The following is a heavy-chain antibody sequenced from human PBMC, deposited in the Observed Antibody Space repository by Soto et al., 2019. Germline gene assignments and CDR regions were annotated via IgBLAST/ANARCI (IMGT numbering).Heavy chain of an antibody. V-gene: IGHV4-31*03. CDR3: ARDPTWYYDSSGYSFGAFDI. J-gene: IGHJ3*02. CDR2: IYYSGST. Sequence: SETLSLTCTVSGGSISSGGYYWSWIRQHPGKGLEWIGYIYYSGSTYYNPSLKSRVTISVDTSKNQFSLKLSSVTAADTAVYYCARDPTWYYDSSGYSFGAFDIWGQGTMVTVSS. D-gene: IGHD3-22*01. CDR1: GGSISSGGYY.